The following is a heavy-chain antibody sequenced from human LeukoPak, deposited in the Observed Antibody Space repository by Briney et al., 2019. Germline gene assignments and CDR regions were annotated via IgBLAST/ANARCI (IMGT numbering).Heavy chain of an antibody. CDR3: ARDSGSYYYYGMDV. CDR1: GFTFDDYT. J-gene: IGHJ6*02. D-gene: IGHD1-26*01. CDR2: ISWDGGST. V-gene: IGHV3-43*01. Sequence: GGSLRLSCAASGFTFDDYTMHWVRQAPGKGLEWVSLISWDGGSTYYADSVKGRFTISRDNAKNSLYLQMNSLRAEDTAVYYCARDSGSYYYYGMDVWGQGTTVTVS.